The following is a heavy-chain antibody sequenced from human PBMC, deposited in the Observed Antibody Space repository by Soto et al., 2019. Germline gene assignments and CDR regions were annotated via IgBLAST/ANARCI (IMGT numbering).Heavy chain of an antibody. CDR2: IYWDDDK. D-gene: IGHD3-10*01. V-gene: IGHV2-5*02. Sequence: QITLKESGPTVVKPTQTLTLTCTFSGFSLTTTGVGVGWIRQPPGKALEWLALIYWDDDKRYSPSLKTRLTLNKDTSKNQVVLTMTTMDPVDTATYSCAHDPGLAGSRRQFDFWGQGILVAVSA. CDR1: GFSLTTTGVG. J-gene: IGHJ4*02. CDR3: AHDPGLAGSRRQFDF.